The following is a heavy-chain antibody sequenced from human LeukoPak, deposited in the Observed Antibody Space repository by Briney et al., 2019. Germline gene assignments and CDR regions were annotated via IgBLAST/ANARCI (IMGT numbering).Heavy chain of an antibody. Sequence: ASVKVSCKASGYTFTSYGISWVRQAPGQGLEWMGWISAYNGNTNYAQKLQGRVTMTTDTSTSTAYMELTSLRSDDTAVYYCARAEGITMVRGPKYYFDYWGQGTLVTVSS. V-gene: IGHV1-18*01. J-gene: IGHJ4*02. CDR2: ISAYNGNT. CDR3: ARAEGITMVRGPKYYFDY. D-gene: IGHD3-10*01. CDR1: GYTFTSYG.